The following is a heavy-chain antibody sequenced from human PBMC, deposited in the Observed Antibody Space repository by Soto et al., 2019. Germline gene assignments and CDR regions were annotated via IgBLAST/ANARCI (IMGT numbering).Heavy chain of an antibody. CDR2: VSHDGTTK. V-gene: IGHV3-30*04. J-gene: IGHJ6*03. CDR1: GFTFSSYA. CDR3: AKDYTKYVYYYYMDV. D-gene: IGHD2-8*01. Sequence: GGSLRLSCAASGFTFSSYAMHWVRQAPDKGLEWVAVVSHDGTTKKYSDSVKGRLTVSRDNSKNTVYLQMNSLGAEDTAVYYCAKDYTKYVYYYYMDVWGKGTTVTVSS.